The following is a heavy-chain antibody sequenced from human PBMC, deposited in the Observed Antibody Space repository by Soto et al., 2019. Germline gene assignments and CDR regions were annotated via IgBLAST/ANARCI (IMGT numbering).Heavy chain of an antibody. CDR1: GYTFTNYG. V-gene: IGHV1-18*01. D-gene: IGHD3-22*01. J-gene: IGHJ6*02. CDR3: ARDTMLAVVITTLRYYGMDV. Sequence: QVQLVQSGAEVKKPGASVKVSCKASGYTFTNYGISWVRQAPGQGLEWMGWINGYNGNTNYAPKLQGRVTMTTHTSTTTAYMELRSLKSDDTAVYYCARDTMLAVVITTLRYYGMDVWGQGTTVTVSS. CDR2: INGYNGNT.